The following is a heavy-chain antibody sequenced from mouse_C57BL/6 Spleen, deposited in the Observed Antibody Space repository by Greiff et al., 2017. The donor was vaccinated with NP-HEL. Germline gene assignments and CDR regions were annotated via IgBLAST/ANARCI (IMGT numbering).Heavy chain of an antibody. Sequence: VQLQESGAELARPGASVKMSCKASGYTFTSYTMHWVKQRPGQGLEWIGYINPSSGYTKYNQKFKDKATLTADKSSSTAYMQLSSLTSEDSAVYYCARPALITTVVAPFAYWGQGTLVTVSA. J-gene: IGHJ3*01. CDR3: ARPALITTVVAPFAY. CDR1: GYTFTSYT. V-gene: IGHV1-4*01. D-gene: IGHD1-1*01. CDR2: INPSSGYT.